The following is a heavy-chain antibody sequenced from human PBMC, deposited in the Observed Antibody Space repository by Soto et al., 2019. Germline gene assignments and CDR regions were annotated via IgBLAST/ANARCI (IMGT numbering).Heavy chain of an antibody. CDR1: GYTFTSYA. V-gene: IGHV1-3*01. CDR3: ARVVYNWFDP. CDR2: INAGNGNT. J-gene: IGHJ5*02. Sequence: GASVKVSCKASGYTFTSYAMHWVRQAPGQRLEWMGWINAGNGNTKYSQKFQGRVTITRDTSASTAYMKLSSVTAADTAVYYCARVVYNWFDPWGQGTLVTVSS.